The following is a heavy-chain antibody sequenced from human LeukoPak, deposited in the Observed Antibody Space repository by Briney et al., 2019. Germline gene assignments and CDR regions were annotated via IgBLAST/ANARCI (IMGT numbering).Heavy chain of an antibody. V-gene: IGHV1-69*04. CDR1: GGTFSSYA. CDR3: ARVMATITNDAFDI. CDR2: IIPILGIA. Sequence: SVKVSCKAPGGTFSSYAISWVRQAPGQGLEWMGRIIPILGIANYAQKFQGRVTITADKSTSTAYMELSSLRSEDTAVYYCARVMATITNDAFDIWGQGTMVTVSS. D-gene: IGHD5-24*01. J-gene: IGHJ3*02.